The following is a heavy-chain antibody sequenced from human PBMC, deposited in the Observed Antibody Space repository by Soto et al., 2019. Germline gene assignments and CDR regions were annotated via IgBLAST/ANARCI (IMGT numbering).Heavy chain of an antibody. D-gene: IGHD6-19*01. V-gene: IGHV2-70*11. CDR1: VFSLSTRGIC. Sequence: AGATRGNAAQTLRLTCIFPVFSLSTRGICVSWIRQPPGKALEWLARIDWDDDKYYSTSLKTRLTISKDTSKNQVVLTMTNMDPVDTATYYCARIRGSGTYYFDYWGQGTLVTVSS. CDR3: ARIRGSGTYYFDY. CDR2: IDWDDDK. J-gene: IGHJ4*02.